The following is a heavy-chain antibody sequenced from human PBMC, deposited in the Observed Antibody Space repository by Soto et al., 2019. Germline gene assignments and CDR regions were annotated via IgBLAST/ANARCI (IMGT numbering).Heavy chain of an antibody. CDR3: ARLVNDYGDYESDY. J-gene: IGHJ4*02. Sequence: QVQLQESGPGLVKPSETLSLTCTVSGGSISSYYWSWIRQPPGKGLEWIGYIYYSGSTNYNPSLKRRSTISVDTSKNQFSLKLSSVTAADTAVYYCARLVNDYGDYESDYWGQGTLVTFSS. CDR1: GGSISSYY. V-gene: IGHV4-59*01. D-gene: IGHD4-17*01. CDR2: IYYSGST.